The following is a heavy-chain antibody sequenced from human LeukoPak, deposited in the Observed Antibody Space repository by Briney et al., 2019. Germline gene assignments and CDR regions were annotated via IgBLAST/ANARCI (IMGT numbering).Heavy chain of an antibody. CDR3: ASSGYCTNGVCYNAQDY. CDR2: INHSGST. D-gene: IGHD2-8*01. CDR1: GGSFSGYY. Sequence: SETLSLTCAVYGGSFSGYYWSWIRQPPGKGLEWIGEINHSGSTNYNPSLKCRVTISVDTSKNQFSLKLSSVTAADTAVYYCASSGYCTNGVCYNAQDYWGQGTLVTVSS. V-gene: IGHV4-34*01. J-gene: IGHJ4*02.